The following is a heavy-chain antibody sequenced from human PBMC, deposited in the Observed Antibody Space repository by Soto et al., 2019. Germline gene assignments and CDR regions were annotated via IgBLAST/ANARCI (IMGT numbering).Heavy chain of an antibody. J-gene: IGHJ4*02. CDR3: AREYPVHSAYFDY. V-gene: IGHV4-59*01. CDR1: GASISSYY. Sequence: ASETLSLTCTVSGASISSYYWSWIRQSPGKGLEWIGYMYYSGNANYNPSLRSRITISVDTSKNQFSLNLNSVTAADTAVYYCAREYPVHSAYFDYWGQGILVTVS. D-gene: IGHD1-26*01. CDR2: MYYSGNA.